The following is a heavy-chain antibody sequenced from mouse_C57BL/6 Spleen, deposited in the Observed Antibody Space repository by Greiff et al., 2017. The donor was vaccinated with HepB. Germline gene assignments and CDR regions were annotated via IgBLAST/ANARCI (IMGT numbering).Heavy chain of an antibody. D-gene: IGHD3-2*02. Sequence: EVKLVESGPELVKPGASVKISCKASGYSFTDYNMNWVKQSNGKSLEWIGVINPNYGTTSYNQKFKGKATLTVDQSSSTAYMQLNSLTSEDSAVYYCAREDSSGYPSFAYWGQGTLVTVSA. CDR2: INPNYGTT. J-gene: IGHJ3*01. V-gene: IGHV1-39*01. CDR3: AREDSSGYPSFAY. CDR1: GYSFTDYN.